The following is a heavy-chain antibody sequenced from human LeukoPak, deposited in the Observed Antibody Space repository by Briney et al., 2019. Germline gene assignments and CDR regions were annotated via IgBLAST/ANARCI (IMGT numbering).Heavy chain of an antibody. D-gene: IGHD6-13*01. Sequence: SETLSLTCAVYGGSFSGYYWSWIRQPPKKGLEWTAEIIHSGSTNYNPSLKSRVTISLDTSKNQFSLNVISVTAADTAVYYCARGRGIAEVGIRYWGQGTLVTVSS. CDR1: GGSFSGYY. CDR3: ARGRGIAEVGIRY. V-gene: IGHV4-34*01. CDR2: IIHSGST. J-gene: IGHJ4*02.